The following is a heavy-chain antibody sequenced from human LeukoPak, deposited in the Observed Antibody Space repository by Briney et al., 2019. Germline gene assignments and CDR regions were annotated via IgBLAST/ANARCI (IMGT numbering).Heavy chain of an antibody. CDR3: ARTSTIAAAGTLDY. D-gene: IGHD6-13*01. Sequence: PGGSLRLSCAASGFTFSGYWMHWVRQAPGKGLEWVSGINWNGGSTGYADSVKGRFTISRDNAKNSLYLQMNSLRAEDTALYYCARTSTIAAAGTLDYWGQGTLVTVSS. CDR1: GFTFSGYW. J-gene: IGHJ4*02. V-gene: IGHV3-20*04. CDR2: INWNGGST.